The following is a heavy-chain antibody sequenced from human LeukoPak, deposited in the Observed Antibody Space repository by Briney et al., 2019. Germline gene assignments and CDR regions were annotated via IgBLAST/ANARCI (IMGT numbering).Heavy chain of an antibody. Sequence: GASVKVSCKASGYTFTGYYMHWARQAPGKGLEWMGGFDPEDGETIYAQKFQGRVTMTSDMSTSTVYMELGSLRSEDTAVYYCARDLSLWFGDFDYWGQGTLVTVSS. V-gene: IGHV1-24*01. CDR2: FDPEDGET. J-gene: IGHJ4*02. CDR1: GYTFTGYY. D-gene: IGHD3-10*01. CDR3: ARDLSLWFGDFDY.